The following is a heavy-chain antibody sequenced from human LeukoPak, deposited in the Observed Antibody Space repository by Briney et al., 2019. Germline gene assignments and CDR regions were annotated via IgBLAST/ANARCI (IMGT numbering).Heavy chain of an antibody. J-gene: IGHJ4*02. CDR3: AKWYYYDSSGYV. Sequence: GGSLCLFGATSGFNYCTFAMLGPGPAPGEAVEWVSAVDSSSDRTYYADSVKGRFTISRDNSKNTLSLQMNSLRAEDTGVYYCAKWYYYDSSGYVWGQGTLVTVSS. V-gene: IGHV3-23*01. D-gene: IGHD3-22*01. CDR2: VDSSSDRT. CDR1: GFNYCTFA.